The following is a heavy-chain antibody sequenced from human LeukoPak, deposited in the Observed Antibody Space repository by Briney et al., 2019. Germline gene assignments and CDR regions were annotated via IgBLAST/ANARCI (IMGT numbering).Heavy chain of an antibody. CDR2: ISYDGSNK. CDR1: GFTLSSYA. J-gene: IGHJ3*02. CDR3: ASGVLCSGGSCWIDAFDI. V-gene: IGHV3-30-3*01. D-gene: IGHD2-15*01. Sequence: PGGSLRLSCAASGFTLSSYAMHWVRQAPGKGLELVAVISYDGSNKYYADSVKGRFTISRDNSKNTLYLQMNSLRPEDPAVYYCASGVLCSGGSCWIDAFDIWGQGTMVTVSS.